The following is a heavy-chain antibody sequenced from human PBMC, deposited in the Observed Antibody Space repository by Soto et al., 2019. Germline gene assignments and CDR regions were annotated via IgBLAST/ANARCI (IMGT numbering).Heavy chain of an antibody. D-gene: IGHD6-19*01. CDR3: AKEGIAVAGRTRSFQH. Sequence: GSLRLSCAASGFTFSSYAMSWVRQAPGKGLEWVSAISGSGGSTYYADSVKGRFTISRDNSKNTLYLQMNSLRAEDTAVYYCAKEGIAVAGRTRSFQHWGQGTLVTVSS. CDR2: ISGSGGST. V-gene: IGHV3-23*01. CDR1: GFTFSSYA. J-gene: IGHJ1*01.